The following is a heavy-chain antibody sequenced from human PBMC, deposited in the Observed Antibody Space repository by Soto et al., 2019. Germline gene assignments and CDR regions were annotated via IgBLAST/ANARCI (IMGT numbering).Heavy chain of an antibody. D-gene: IGHD3-10*01. J-gene: IGHJ6*02. Sequence: LRLSCAASGFIFSSYGMHWVRQAPGKGLEWVAVISYDGSDRYYADSVKARFTISRDNSKKTLYLQMNSLRIEDTAVYYCAKVSSDRGYYYFAMDVWGQGTTVTVSS. CDR1: GFIFSSYG. V-gene: IGHV3-30*18. CDR2: ISYDGSDR. CDR3: AKVSSDRGYYYFAMDV.